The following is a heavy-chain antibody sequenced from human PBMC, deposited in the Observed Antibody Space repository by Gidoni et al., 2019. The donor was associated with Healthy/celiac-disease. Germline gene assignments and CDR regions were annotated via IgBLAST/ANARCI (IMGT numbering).Heavy chain of an antibody. CDR3: ARGSSGSGTRGDWFDP. J-gene: IGHJ5*02. CDR2: IYHSGST. Sequence: QVQLQESGPGLVKPSATLSLPCTVSGYSISRGYYWGWIRQPPGKGLEWIGSIYHSGSTYYNPSLKSRVTISVDTSKNQFSLKLSSVTAADTAVYYCARGSSGSGTRGDWFDPWGQGTLVTVSS. D-gene: IGHD1-7*01. CDR1: GYSISRGYY. V-gene: IGHV4-38-2*02.